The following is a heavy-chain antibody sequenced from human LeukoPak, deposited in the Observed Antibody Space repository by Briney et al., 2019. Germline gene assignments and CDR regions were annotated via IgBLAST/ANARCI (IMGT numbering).Heavy chain of an antibody. D-gene: IGHD3-22*01. CDR3: ARDHNDSSGYSA. CDR2: IYSGGST. V-gene: IGHV3-66*01. J-gene: IGHJ5*02. Sequence: GGSLRLSCAASGLTVSSNYMSWVRQAPGKGLEWVSVIYSGGSTYYTDSVKGRFTISRDNSKNTLYLQMNSLRAEDTAVYYCARDHNDSSGYSAWGQGTLVTVSS. CDR1: GLTVSSNY.